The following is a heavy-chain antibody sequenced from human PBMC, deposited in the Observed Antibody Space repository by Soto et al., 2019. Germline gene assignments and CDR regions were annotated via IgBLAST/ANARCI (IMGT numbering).Heavy chain of an antibody. V-gene: IGHV4-31*03. D-gene: IGHD3-9*01. CDR3: ARVPYFDWLRFDY. CDR2: IYYSGST. J-gene: IGHJ4*02. CDR1: GGSISSGGYY. Sequence: SETLSLTCTVSGGSISSGGYYWSWIRQHPGKGLEWIGYIYYSGSTYYNPSLKSRVTISVDTSKNQFSLKLSSVTAADTAVYYCARVPYFDWLRFDYCGQGTLVTVSS.